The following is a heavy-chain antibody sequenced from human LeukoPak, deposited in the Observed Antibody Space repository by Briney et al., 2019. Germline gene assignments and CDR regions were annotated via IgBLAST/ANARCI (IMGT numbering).Heavy chain of an antibody. CDR2: IYYSGST. D-gene: IGHD3-10*01. J-gene: IGHJ4*02. CDR3: ARGSLWFGELSLTFDY. V-gene: IGHV4-59*01. CDR1: DGSISSYY. Sequence: SETLSLTCTVSDGSISSYYWSWIRQPPGKGLEWIGYIYYSGSTNYNHSLKSRVTISVDTSKNHFSLKLSSVTAADTAVYYCARGSLWFGELSLTFDYWGQGTLVTVSS.